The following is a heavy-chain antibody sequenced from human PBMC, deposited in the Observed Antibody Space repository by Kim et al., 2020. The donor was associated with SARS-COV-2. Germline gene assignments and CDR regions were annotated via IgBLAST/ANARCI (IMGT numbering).Heavy chain of an antibody. CDR1: GFAFSSYA. J-gene: IGHJ4*02. Sequence: GGSLRLSCAVSGFAFSSYAMTWVRQAPGKGLEWVSVIGGSGDDTYYTDSVKGRFTISRDNSKNTLYLQMHNLRAADTAIYYCMKELTIPGTGDYWGQGTLVTVSS. CDR3: MKELTIPGTGDY. V-gene: IGHV3-23*01. CDR2: IGGSGDDT. D-gene: IGHD3-10*01.